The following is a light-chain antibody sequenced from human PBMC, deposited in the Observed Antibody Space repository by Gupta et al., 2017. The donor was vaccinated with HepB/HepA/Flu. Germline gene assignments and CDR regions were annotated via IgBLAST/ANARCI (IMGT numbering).Light chain of an antibody. V-gene: IGLV1-44*01. J-gene: IGLJ2*01. CDR3: ASWDDSLNGVV. CDR2: TNN. CDR1: SSNIGGST. Sequence: QSVLTQPSSASGTNGQRVTISCSGSSSNIGGSTLTWYRQFPGTAPKLLIYTNNQRPSGVPDRFSGSKSSTSASLAISGLQSEDEANDYCASWDDSLNGVVFGGVTELTV.